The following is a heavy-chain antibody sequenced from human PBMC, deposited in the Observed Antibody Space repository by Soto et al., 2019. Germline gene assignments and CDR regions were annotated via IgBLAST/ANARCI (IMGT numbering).Heavy chain of an antibody. CDR1: GYTFTSYG. CDR3: ATRSPAFDF. Sequence: GPEVKKPGASVKVSCKTTGYTFTSYGISWVRQAPGQGLEWMGWISTDKGKTNYAQKFQGRVTMTTDTSTSTAYMELRSLRSDDTAVYYCATRSPAFDFWGQGTLVTVSS. J-gene: IGHJ4*02. V-gene: IGHV1-18*01. CDR2: ISTDKGKT.